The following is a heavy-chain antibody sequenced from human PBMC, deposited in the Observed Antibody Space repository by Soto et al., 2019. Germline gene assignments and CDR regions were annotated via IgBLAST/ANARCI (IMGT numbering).Heavy chain of an antibody. J-gene: IGHJ4*02. V-gene: IGHV3-30*03. CDR3: SCTTNGY. CDR2: ISYDGSNK. CDR1: GFTFSSYG. Sequence: QVQLVESGGGVVQPGRSLRLSCAASGFTFSSYGMHWVRQAPGKGLEWVAVISYDGSNKYYADSVKGRFTISRDNSKNTLYLQMNSLRAEDTAVYYCSCTTNGYWGQGTLVTVSS.